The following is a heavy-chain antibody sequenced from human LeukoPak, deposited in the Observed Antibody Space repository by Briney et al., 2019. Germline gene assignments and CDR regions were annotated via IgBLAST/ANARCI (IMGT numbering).Heavy chain of an antibody. CDR1: GFTFSTYS. J-gene: IGHJ4*02. D-gene: IGHD1-26*01. CDR2: ISPSGDSR. V-gene: IGHV3-23*01. CDR3: AKAVSIVGARDYFDY. Sequence: GGSLRLSCAASGFTFSTYSMGWVRQAPGKGLEWVSIISPSGDSRYHADSVKGRFTISRDKSKNSQYLQMNSLRLSYTAIYYCAKAVSIVGARDYFDYWGQGTLVTVSS.